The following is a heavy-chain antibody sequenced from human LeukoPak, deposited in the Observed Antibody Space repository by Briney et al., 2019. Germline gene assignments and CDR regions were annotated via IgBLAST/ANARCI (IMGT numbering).Heavy chain of an antibody. Sequence: GASVKVSCKASGYTFTRDGIGWVRQAPGQGLEWMGWISGYNGNTNYAQKLQGRVTMTTDTSTSTAYMELRSLRSDDTAVYYCARARSIAAAGTIDIWGQGTMVTVSS. J-gene: IGHJ3*02. V-gene: IGHV1-18*01. D-gene: IGHD6-13*01. CDR2: ISGYNGNT. CDR3: ARARSIAAAGTIDI. CDR1: GYTFTRDG.